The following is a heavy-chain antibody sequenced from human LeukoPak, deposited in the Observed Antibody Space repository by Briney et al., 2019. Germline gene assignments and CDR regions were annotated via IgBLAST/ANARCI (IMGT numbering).Heavy chain of an antibody. J-gene: IGHJ4*02. CDR3: ARVWEVTTNYFDY. Sequence: PSETLSLTCTVSGGSISSYYWSWIRQPPGKGLEWIGYIYYSGSTNYNPSLKSRVTISVDTSKNQFSLKLSSVTAADTAVYYCARVWEVTTNYFDYWGQGILVTVSS. CDR2: IYYSGST. V-gene: IGHV4-59*12. D-gene: IGHD4-17*01. CDR1: GGSISSYY.